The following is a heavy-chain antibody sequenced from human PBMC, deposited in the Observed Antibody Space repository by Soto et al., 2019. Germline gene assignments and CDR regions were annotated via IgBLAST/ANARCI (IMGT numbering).Heavy chain of an antibody. CDR1: GYTFTSYG. V-gene: IGHV1-18*01. Sequence: QVQLVQSGAEAKKPGASVKVSCKASGYTFTSYGISWVRQAPGQGLEWMGWISAYNGNTNYAHKLQGRVTMTTDTSTRTAYMELRILRSDDKAVYYCARDRKARGFDPWGQGTLVTVSS. CDR2: ISAYNGNT. J-gene: IGHJ5*02. D-gene: IGHD5-12*01. CDR3: ARDRKARGFDP.